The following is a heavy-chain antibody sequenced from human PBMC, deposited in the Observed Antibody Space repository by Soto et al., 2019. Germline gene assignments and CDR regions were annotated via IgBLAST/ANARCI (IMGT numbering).Heavy chain of an antibody. CDR2: TRQDGGEK. D-gene: IGHD1-26*01. J-gene: IGHJ4*02. V-gene: IGHV3-7*05. Sequence: GGSLRLSCAASGFIFGDYWMSWIRQAPGKGLEWVANTRQDGGEKNFVDSVKGRFIISRDNAKNSLYLQMNSLRAEDTAVYYCARHHSGRYYFDYWGLGTLVTVSS. CDR3: ARHHSGRYYFDY. CDR1: GFIFGDYW.